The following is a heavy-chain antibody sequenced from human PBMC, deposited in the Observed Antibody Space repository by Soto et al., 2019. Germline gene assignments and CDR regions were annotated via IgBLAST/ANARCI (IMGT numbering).Heavy chain of an antibody. CDR1: GGSISSGGYY. D-gene: IGHD3-16*01. Sequence: SETLSLTCTVSGGSISSGGYYWSWIRQHPGKGLEWIGYIYYSGSTYYNPSLKSRVTISVDTSKNQFSLKLSSVTAADTAVYYCARVTPLIQPRYYYYGMDVWGQGTTVTVSS. CDR3: ARVTPLIQPRYYYYGMDV. J-gene: IGHJ6*02. CDR2: IYYSGST. V-gene: IGHV4-30-4*01.